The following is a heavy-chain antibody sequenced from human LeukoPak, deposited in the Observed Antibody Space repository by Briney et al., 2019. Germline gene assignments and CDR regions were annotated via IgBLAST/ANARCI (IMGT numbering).Heavy chain of an antibody. Sequence: GGSLRLSCAASGFTVSSNYMSWVRQAPGKGLEWVSVIYSGGSTYYADSVKGRFTISTDNSKDTLYLQMNSLRAEDTAVYYCARAYSSGEGVDYWGQGTLVTVSS. CDR1: GFTVSSNY. D-gene: IGHD6-19*01. CDR3: ARAYSSGEGVDY. J-gene: IGHJ4*02. V-gene: IGHV3-53*01. CDR2: IYSGGST.